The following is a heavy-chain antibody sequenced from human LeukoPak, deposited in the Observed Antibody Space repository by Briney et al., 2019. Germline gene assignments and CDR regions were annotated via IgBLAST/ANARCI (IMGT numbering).Heavy chain of an antibody. CDR1: SXA. CDR2: ISGSGGST. V-gene: IGHV3-23*01. J-gene: IGHJ6*02. CDR3: AKIEIPGTPNYYGMDV. Sequence: SXAMXWVXQAPGKGLEWVSAISGSGGSTYYADSVKGRFTISRDNSKNTLYLQMNSLRAEDTAVYYCAKIEIPGTPNYYGMDVWGQGTTVTVSS. D-gene: IGHD1-14*01.